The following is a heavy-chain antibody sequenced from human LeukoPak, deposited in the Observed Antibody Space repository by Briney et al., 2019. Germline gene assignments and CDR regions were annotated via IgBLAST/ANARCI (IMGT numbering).Heavy chain of an antibody. V-gene: IGHV3-30*18. CDR2: VSYDGSNT. CDR3: AKDRGLYFGSGTYYDY. Sequence: GKSLRLSCAASGFSFSHSAMHWVRQAPGKGLEWIGVVSYDGSNTYYSDSLRGRFTISRDSSKNTVYLQMISLRAEDTAVYYCAKDRGLYFGSGTYYDYWGQGTLVTVSS. CDR1: GFSFSHSA. J-gene: IGHJ4*02. D-gene: IGHD3-10*01.